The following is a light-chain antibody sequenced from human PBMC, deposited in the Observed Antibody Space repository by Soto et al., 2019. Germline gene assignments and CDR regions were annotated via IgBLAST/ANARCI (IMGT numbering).Light chain of an antibody. V-gene: IGKV3-20*01. Sequence: ESVLTQSPGTLSVSPGERVTLSCRASQSVNSNYLAWYQQRPGQAPRLLIFGASYRATGIPDRFSGSGSGTDFPLTISRLEPEDFAVYYCQQYSSSPPEFTFGPGTKVDIK. CDR3: QQYSSSPPEFT. CDR2: GAS. CDR1: QSVNSNY. J-gene: IGKJ3*01.